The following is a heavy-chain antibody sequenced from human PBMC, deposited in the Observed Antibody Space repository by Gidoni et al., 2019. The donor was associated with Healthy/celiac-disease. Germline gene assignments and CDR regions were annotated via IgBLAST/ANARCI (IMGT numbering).Heavy chain of an antibody. CDR1: GFSPSNPSMG. CDR3: ARVVLRYFDWPHTSFDP. CDR2: IFANDEK. V-gene: IGHV2-26*01. J-gene: IGHJ5*02. Sequence: QVTLMEYGPVLVNPTETLTLTCPVPGFSPSNPSMGVSLLRQPPGKALEWLAHIFANDEKSYSTSLKSRLTISKDTSKSQVVLTITNMDPVDTATYYCARVVLRYFDWPHTSFDPWGQGTLVTVSS. D-gene: IGHD3-9*01.